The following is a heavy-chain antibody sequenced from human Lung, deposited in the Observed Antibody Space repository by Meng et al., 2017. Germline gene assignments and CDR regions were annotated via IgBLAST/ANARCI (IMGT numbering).Heavy chain of an antibody. D-gene: IGHD6-13*01. J-gene: IGHJ4*02. CDR1: GYNFPDYW. CDR2: IDPKSGDT. Sequence: QWQLVQSWAGVTKPGASVKGSCKPSGYNFPDYWLHWVRRAPGQGLEWMGRIDPKSGDTHYAQRFQGRVTMTGDTSISTAYMELSGLRSDDTAMYYCARDEDISAAGKLFGDYWGQGTLVTVSS. CDR3: ARDEDISAAGKLFGDY. V-gene: IGHV1-2*06.